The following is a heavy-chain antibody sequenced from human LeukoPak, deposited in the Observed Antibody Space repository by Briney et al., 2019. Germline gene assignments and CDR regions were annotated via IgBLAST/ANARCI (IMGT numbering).Heavy chain of an antibody. J-gene: IGHJ6*02. V-gene: IGHV1-2*02. D-gene: IGHD3-3*01. Sequence: GASVKVSCKASGYTFTGYYMHWVRQAPGQGLEWMGWINPNSGGTNYAQKFQGRVTMTRDTSISTAYMELSRLRSDDTAVYYCASGSITIFGVTSYYYGMDVWGQGTTVTVSS. CDR1: GYTFTGYY. CDR2: INPNSGGT. CDR3: ASGSITIFGVTSYYYGMDV.